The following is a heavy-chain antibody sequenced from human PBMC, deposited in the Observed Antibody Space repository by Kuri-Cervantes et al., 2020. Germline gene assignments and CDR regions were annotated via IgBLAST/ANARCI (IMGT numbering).Heavy chain of an antibody. V-gene: IGHV3-30*03. J-gene: IGHJ4*02. Sequence: GESLKISCAASGFTFSSYGMHWVRQAPGKGLEYVAFISSDGSNKWFTDSVKGRFTFSRDNSKNTLYLQMDSLRAEDTAVYYCAREGSGWFDYWGQGTLVTVSS. CDR2: ISSDGSNK. CDR3: AREGSGWFDY. CDR1: GFTFSSYG. D-gene: IGHD6-19*01.